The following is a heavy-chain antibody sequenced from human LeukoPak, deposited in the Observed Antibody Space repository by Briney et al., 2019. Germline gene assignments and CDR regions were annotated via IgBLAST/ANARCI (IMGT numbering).Heavy chain of an antibody. D-gene: IGHD3-22*01. J-gene: IGHJ4*02. CDR2: MNPNSGNT. CDR1: GYTFTSYE. V-gene: IGHV1-8*01. CDR3: AVPNYYDSSGYYYNGYYFDY. Sequence: ASVKVSCKASGYTFTSYEINWVRQATGQGLEWMGWMNPNSGNTGYAQKYQGRVTMPRNTSISTAYMELSSLRSEDTAVYYCAVPNYYDSSGYYYNGYYFDYWGQGTLVTVSS.